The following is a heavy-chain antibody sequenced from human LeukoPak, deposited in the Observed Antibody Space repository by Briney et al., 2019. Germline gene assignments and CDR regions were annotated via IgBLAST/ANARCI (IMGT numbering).Heavy chain of an antibody. CDR3: AGVVSSSFGVGWFDP. CDR2: IYYSGST. Sequence: SETLSLTCTVSGGSISSSSYYWGWIRQPPGKGLEWIGSIYYSGSTYYNPSLKSRVTISVDTSKNQFSLKLSSVTAADTAVYYCAGVVSSSFGVGWFDPWGQGTLVTVSS. V-gene: IGHV4-39*07. D-gene: IGHD6-13*01. J-gene: IGHJ5*02. CDR1: GGSISSSSYY.